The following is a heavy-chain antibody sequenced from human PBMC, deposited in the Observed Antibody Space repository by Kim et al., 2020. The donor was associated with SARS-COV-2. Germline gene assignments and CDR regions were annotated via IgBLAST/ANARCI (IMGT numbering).Heavy chain of an antibody. CDR1: GFTFSSYA. CDR3: ASDEPYSSGLYDIDS. Sequence: GGSLRLSCAASGFTFSSYAMHWVRQAPGKGLEWVAVISYDGSKKYYADSVKGRFTISRDNSKNTLYLQMNSLRAEDTAVYYCASDEPYSSGLYDIDSWGQGTLVTVSS. D-gene: IGHD6-19*01. V-gene: IGHV3-30*04. CDR2: ISYDGSKK. J-gene: IGHJ4*02.